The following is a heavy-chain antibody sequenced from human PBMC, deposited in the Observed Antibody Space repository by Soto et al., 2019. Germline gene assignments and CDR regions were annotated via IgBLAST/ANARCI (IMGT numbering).Heavy chain of an antibody. D-gene: IGHD4-17*01. J-gene: IGHJ6*02. CDR2: IWYEGSNN. V-gene: IGHV3-33*01. CDR1: GFTFRSYG. CDR3: SRARRDGDGPWDYYYGMDV. Sequence: QVQLVESGGGVVQPGGSLRLSCAASGFTFRSYGMHWVRQAPGKGLEWVAVIWYEGSNNYSADSVKGRFTISRDNYNTKQYLQMNSLRAEDTAVFYCSRARRDGDGPWDYYYGMDVWGQGTTVTVSS.